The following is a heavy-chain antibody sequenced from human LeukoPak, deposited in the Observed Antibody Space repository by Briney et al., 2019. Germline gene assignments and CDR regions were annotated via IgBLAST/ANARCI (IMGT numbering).Heavy chain of an antibody. J-gene: IGHJ4*02. Sequence: SETLSLTCTVSGGSISSYYWSWIRQPPGKGLEWIGYIYYSGSTYYNPSLKSRVTISVDTSKNQFSLKLSSVTAADTAVYYCARNPGSGYYWYYFDYWGQGTLVTVSS. CDR1: GGSISSYY. CDR3: ARNPGSGYYWYYFDY. V-gene: IGHV4-59*06. CDR2: IYYSGST. D-gene: IGHD3-22*01.